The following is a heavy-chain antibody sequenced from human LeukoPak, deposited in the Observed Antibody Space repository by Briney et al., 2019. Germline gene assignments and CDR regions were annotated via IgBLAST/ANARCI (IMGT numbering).Heavy chain of an antibody. CDR3: AGERGEEYSSGWYKRNYFDN. J-gene: IGHJ4*02. CDR1: GDSFSSVTDY. D-gene: IGHD6-19*01. CDR2: GDYSGGT. V-gene: IGHV4-39*07. Sequence: PSETLSLTCTVSGDSFSSVTDYWAWIRQPPGKGLEWIASGDYSGGTYYNPSLESRVAISADMSKNQFFLKLTSVTGADTAVYYCAGERGEEYSSGWYKRNYFDNWGQGIRVTVPS.